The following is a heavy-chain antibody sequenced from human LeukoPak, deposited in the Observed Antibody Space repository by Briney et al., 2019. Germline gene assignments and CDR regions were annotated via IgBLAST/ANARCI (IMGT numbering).Heavy chain of an antibody. D-gene: IGHD3-22*01. J-gene: IGHJ4*02. Sequence: SDPLSLTCAVYGGSFRVYYWSWIRQPPGKGLEWIGEIKHSGSTNYNPSLKSRVTISVDTSKNQFSLKLSSVTAADTAVYYCARWGYYDSSGYKLYYFDYWGQGTLVTVSS. CDR2: IKHSGST. CDR3: ARWGYYDSSGYKLYYFDY. CDR1: GGSFRVYY. V-gene: IGHV4-34*01.